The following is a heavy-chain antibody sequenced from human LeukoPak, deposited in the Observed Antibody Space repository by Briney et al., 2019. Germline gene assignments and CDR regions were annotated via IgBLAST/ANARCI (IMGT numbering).Heavy chain of an antibody. V-gene: IGHV4-39*01. J-gene: IGHJ4*01. CDR2: IYYSGST. CDR3: ATLIVGTTYFDH. Sequence: PSDTLSLTCTVSGGSISSSSYYWGWIRQPPGKGLEWIGSIYYSGSTYYNPSLKSRVTISVDTSKNQFSLNLTSVTAADTAVYYCATLIVGTTYFDHWGHGSLVTVSS. D-gene: IGHD1-26*01. CDR1: GGSISSSSYY.